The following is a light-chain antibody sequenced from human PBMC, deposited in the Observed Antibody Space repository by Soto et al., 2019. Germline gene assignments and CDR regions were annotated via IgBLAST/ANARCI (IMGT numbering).Light chain of an antibody. Sequence: EVVLTQSPGTLSLSPGERATLSCRASQSVSSYLAWYQQKPGQAPRLLIYGASSRATGIPDRFSGSGSGTDFTLTISRLEPEDFAVYYCQQYGSSPRITFGQGTLMEIK. CDR1: QSVSSY. V-gene: IGKV3-20*01. CDR2: GAS. J-gene: IGKJ5*01. CDR3: QQYGSSPRIT.